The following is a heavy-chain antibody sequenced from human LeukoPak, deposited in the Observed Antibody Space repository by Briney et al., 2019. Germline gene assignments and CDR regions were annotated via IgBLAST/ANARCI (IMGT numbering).Heavy chain of an antibody. CDR1: GFTFSSYW. D-gene: IGHD4/OR15-4a*01. J-gene: IGHJ4*02. CDR2: IKQDGSEK. Sequence: GGSLRLSCVASGFTFSSYWMAWVRQAPGKGLEWLANIKQDGSEKYYGDSVKGRFTISRDNAKNSLYLQMNSLRAEDTAVYHCASAKQNYWGQGMLVTVS. V-gene: IGHV3-7*01. CDR3: ASAKQNY.